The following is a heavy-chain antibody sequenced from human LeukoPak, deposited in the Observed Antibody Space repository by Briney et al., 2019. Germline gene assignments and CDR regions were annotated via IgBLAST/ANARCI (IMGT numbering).Heavy chain of an antibody. J-gene: IGHJ6*02. CDR3: ARKRYCSSTSCYGMDV. Sequence: GESLKISCKGSGYSFTSYWIGWVRQMPGKGLEWMGIIYPGDSDTRYSPSFQGQVTISADKSISTAYLQWSSLMASDTAMYYCARKRYCSSTSCYGMDVWGQGTTVTVSS. V-gene: IGHV5-51*01. D-gene: IGHD2-2*01. CDR1: GYSFTSYW. CDR2: IYPGDSDT.